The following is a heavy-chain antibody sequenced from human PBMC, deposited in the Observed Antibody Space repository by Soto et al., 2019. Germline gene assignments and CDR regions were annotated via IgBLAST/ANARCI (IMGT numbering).Heavy chain of an antibody. CDR1: GYTFTGYY. CDR2: INPNSGGT. Sequence: QVQLVQSGAEVKKPGASVKVSCKASGYTFTGYYMHWVRQAPGQGLEWMGWINPNSGGTNYAQKLQGRVTMTRDTSISTAHMELSRLRSDDTAVYYCAREPVAGSYYYYYGMDVWGQGTTVTVSS. J-gene: IGHJ6*02. CDR3: AREPVAGSYYYYYGMDV. D-gene: IGHD6-19*01. V-gene: IGHV1-2*02.